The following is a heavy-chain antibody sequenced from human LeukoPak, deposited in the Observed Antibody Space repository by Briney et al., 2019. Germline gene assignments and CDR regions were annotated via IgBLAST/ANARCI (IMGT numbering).Heavy chain of an antibody. CDR2: ISGDGGST. CDR3: AKDMAGGDGYNYAGYFDY. V-gene: IGHV3-43*02. D-gene: IGHD5-24*01. CDR1: GFTFDDYA. Sequence: GGSLRLSCAASGFTFDDYAMHWVRQAPGKGLEWVSLISGDGGSTYYADSVKGRFTISRDNSKNSLYLLMNSLRTEDTALYYCAKDMAGGDGYNYAGYFDYWGQGTLCTVSS. J-gene: IGHJ4*02.